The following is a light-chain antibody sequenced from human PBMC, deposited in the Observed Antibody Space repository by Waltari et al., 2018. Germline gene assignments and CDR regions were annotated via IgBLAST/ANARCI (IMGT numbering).Light chain of an antibody. CDR1: ESIGYY. V-gene: IGKV1-39*01. Sequence: DIQMTQSPSSLSASVGDRVPLTCRASESIGYYLNWYQQRPGQTPDLLIYSASSLQDGVPSRFTGSGSGTVFTLTISSLQPEDSATYYCQQAYNTPSITFGQGTRLEIK. J-gene: IGKJ5*01. CDR2: SAS. CDR3: QQAYNTPSIT.